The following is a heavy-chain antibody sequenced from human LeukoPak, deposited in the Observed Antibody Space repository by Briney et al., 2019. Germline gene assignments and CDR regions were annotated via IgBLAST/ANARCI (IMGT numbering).Heavy chain of an antibody. CDR1: GGTFSSYA. Sequence: SVKVSCKASGGTFSSYAISWVRQAPGQGLEWMGGIIPIFGTANYAQKFQGRVTITTDESTSTAYMELSSLRSEDTAVYYCARDLRGLYCSSTSCPGAFDIWGQGTMVTVSS. CDR3: ARDLRGLYCSSTSCPGAFDI. D-gene: IGHD2-2*01. CDR2: IIPIFGTA. J-gene: IGHJ3*02. V-gene: IGHV1-69*05.